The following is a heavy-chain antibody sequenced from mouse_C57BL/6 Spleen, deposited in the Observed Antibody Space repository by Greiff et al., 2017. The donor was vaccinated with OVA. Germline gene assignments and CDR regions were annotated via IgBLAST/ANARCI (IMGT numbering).Heavy chain of an antibody. CDR3: TRSGYYGSSPYYFDY. D-gene: IGHD1-1*01. V-gene: IGHV1-15*01. Sequence: QVQLQQSGAELVRPGASVTLSCKASGYTFTDYEMHWVKQTPVHGLEWIGAIDPETGGTAYNQKFKGKAILTADKSSSTAYMELRSLTSVDSAVYYCTRSGYYGSSPYYFDYWGQGTTLTVSS. CDR2: IDPETGGT. J-gene: IGHJ2*01. CDR1: GYTFTDYE.